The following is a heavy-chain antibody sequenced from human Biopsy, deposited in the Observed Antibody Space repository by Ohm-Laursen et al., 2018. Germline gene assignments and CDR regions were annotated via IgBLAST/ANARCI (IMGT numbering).Heavy chain of an antibody. D-gene: IGHD3-22*01. Sequence: SLRLSCTASGFRFDNTGMHWVRQGPGRGLEWVSSLNWDSSSIGYVDSVKGRFTISRDNAKNSLYLQMNSLRAEDSALYYCAKDWKYFDGSGGMDVWGQGTTVTVSS. V-gene: IGHV3-9*01. CDR1: GFRFDNTG. CDR2: LNWDSSSI. CDR3: AKDWKYFDGSGGMDV. J-gene: IGHJ6*02.